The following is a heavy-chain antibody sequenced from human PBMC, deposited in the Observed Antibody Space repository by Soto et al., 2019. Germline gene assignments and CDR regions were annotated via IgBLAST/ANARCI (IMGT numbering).Heavy chain of an antibody. D-gene: IGHD3-3*01. CDR3: ARIPLYDFWSGYYNYYYYGMDV. J-gene: IGHJ6*02. V-gene: IGHV4-4*02. Sequence: SETLSLTCAVSGGSISSSNWWSWVRQPPGKGLEWIGEIYHSGSTNYNPSLKSRVTISVDKSKNQFSLKLSSVTAADTAVYYCARIPLYDFWSGYYNYYYYGMDVWGQGTTVTVSS. CDR2: IYHSGST. CDR1: GGSISSSNW.